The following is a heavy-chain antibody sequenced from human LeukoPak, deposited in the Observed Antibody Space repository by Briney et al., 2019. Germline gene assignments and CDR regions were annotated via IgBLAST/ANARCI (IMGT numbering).Heavy chain of an antibody. J-gene: IGHJ1*01. Sequence: GGSLRLSRAASGIIITSYWMSWVRQTPGKGLEWVANIKQDGSEKNYVDSVKGRFTIFRDNARNSLYLQMNSLRAEDTAVYYCASHSYGYNHWGQGTLVTVSS. V-gene: IGHV3-7*01. CDR3: ASHSYGYNH. D-gene: IGHD3-16*01. CDR2: IKQDGSEK. CDR1: GIIITSYW.